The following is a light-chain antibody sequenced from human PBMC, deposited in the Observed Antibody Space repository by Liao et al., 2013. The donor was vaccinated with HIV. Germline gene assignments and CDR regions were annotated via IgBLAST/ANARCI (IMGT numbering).Light chain of an antibody. Sequence: SDDLTQPPSVSVSPGQTATITCSGEKVGSKNACWYQVKAGQAPEVVIYQNYQRPSGIPERFSGSKSGNTATLTISGTQPMDEADYYCQAWDGSTAGGVVFGGGTKLTVL. CDR3: QAWDGSTAGGVV. CDR2: QNY. J-gene: IGLJ2*01. V-gene: IGLV3-1*01. CDR1: KVGSKN.